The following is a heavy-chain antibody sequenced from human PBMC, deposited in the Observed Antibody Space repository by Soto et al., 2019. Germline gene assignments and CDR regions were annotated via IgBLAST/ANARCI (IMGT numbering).Heavy chain of an antibody. CDR2: ISYDGTNK. J-gene: IGHJ4*02. D-gene: IGHD6-19*01. CDR3: ARGARYTTGWYYFDF. CDR1: GFTFTTYG. V-gene: IGHV3-30*03. Sequence: GGSLRLSCAASGFTFTTYGMHWVRQAPGKGLEWVAVISYDGTNKFYEDSVDGRFTISRDNSKNTLFLQMNSLRPEDTAVYYCARGARYTTGWYYFDFWGQGTLVTVSS.